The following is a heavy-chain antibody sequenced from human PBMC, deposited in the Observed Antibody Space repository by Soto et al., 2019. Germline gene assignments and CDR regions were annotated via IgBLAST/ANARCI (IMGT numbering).Heavy chain of an antibody. Sequence: GGSLRLSCAVSGFTFDDNAMHWVRQAPEKGLEWVSGINWKSDIGYADSVKGRFTISRDNAENSLYLQMNNLRTDDTALYYCARDGHRGPSDAFDVWGQGTMVTVSS. J-gene: IGHJ3*01. D-gene: IGHD3-10*01. CDR3: ARDGHRGPSDAFDV. CDR2: INWKSDI. CDR1: GFTFDDNA. V-gene: IGHV3-9*01.